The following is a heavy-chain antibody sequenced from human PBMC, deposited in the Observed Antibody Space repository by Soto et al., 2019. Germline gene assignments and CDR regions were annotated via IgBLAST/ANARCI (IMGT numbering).Heavy chain of an antibody. V-gene: IGHV3-23*01. CDR1: GFTFSSYD. D-gene: IGHD6-13*01. J-gene: IGHJ4*02. CDR3: ANAGSSWYWGAFDY. Sequence: EVQLLESGGGLVQPGGSLRLSCAASGFTFSSYDMSWVRQAPGKGLDWVSSISDSGGTTYYGDSVRGRFTIARDNSKNSLYLQMNSLRAEDTAVYYWANAGSSWYWGAFDYGGQGALITVPS. CDR2: ISDSGGTT.